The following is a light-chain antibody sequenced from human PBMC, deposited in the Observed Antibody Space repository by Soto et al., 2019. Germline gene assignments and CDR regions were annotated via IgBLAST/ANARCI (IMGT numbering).Light chain of an antibody. V-gene: IGKV1-5*01. CDR3: QQYNSYST. CDR2: DAS. CDR1: QSISSW. Sequence: EIQMTQSPSTLSSSLGDRVTITCRASQSISSWLAWYQQKPGKAPKLLIYDASSLESGVTSTFSGSGSGTEFTLTISSLQPDDFATYYCQQYNSYSTVGQGTKVDI. J-gene: IGKJ1*01.